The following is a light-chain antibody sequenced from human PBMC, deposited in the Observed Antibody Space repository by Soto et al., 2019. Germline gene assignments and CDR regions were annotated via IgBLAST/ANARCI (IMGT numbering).Light chain of an antibody. CDR1: QSVSRSY. V-gene: IGKV3-20*01. CDR2: GAS. CDR3: QQYGSSPLFT. Sequence: EIVLTQSPGTLSLSPGERATLSCRASQSVSRSYLAWYQQKTGQAPRLLIYGASSRATGIPDRFSGSGSGTDFTLTISRLEPEDFAVYYCQQYGSSPLFTFGPGNKVDI. J-gene: IGKJ3*01.